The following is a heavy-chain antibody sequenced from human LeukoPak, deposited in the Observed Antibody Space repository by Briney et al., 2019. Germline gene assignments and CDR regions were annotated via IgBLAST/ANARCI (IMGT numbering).Heavy chain of an antibody. CDR3: ARHSRYSSGWYIDY. J-gene: IGHJ4*02. Sequence: ASVKVSCKASGYTFTGYYMHWVRQAPGQGLEWMGWINPNSGGTNYAQKFQGRVTMTRDTSISTAYMELSRLRSDDTAMYYCARHSRYSSGWYIDYWGQGTLVTVSS. CDR2: INPNSGGT. CDR1: GYTFTGYY. D-gene: IGHD6-19*01. V-gene: IGHV1-2*02.